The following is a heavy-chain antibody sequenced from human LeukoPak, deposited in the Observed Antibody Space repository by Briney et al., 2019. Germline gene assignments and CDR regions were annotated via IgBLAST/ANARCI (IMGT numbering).Heavy chain of an antibody. V-gene: IGHV1-8*02. Sequence: ASVKVSCKASGFTFTRSAIQWVRQARGQRLEWMGWMNPNTGNTGYAQNFQGRVTMTSDTSITTAYMELSSLRSEDTAVYYCARGGFPSASWGQGTLVTVSS. D-gene: IGHD2-2*01. CDR2: MNPNTGNT. CDR3: ARGGFPSAS. CDR1: GFTFTRSA. J-gene: IGHJ4*02.